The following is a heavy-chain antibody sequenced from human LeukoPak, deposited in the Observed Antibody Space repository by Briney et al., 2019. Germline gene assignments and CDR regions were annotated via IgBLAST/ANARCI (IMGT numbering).Heavy chain of an antibody. Sequence: GGSLRLSCAASGLTFSDEYMSWIRQAPGKGLEWVSYISNTGDFIAYADSVKGRFTISRDNAKNSLYLQMNSLRAEDAAAYYCVRARGAGPGAHFDYWGQGTLVTISS. CDR2: ISNTGDFI. CDR3: VRARGAGPGAHFDY. V-gene: IGHV3-11*01. J-gene: IGHJ4*02. D-gene: IGHD3-10*01. CDR1: GLTFSDEY.